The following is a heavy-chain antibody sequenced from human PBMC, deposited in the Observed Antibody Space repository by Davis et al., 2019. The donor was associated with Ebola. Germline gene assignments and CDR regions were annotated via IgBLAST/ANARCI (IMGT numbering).Heavy chain of an antibody. V-gene: IGHV3-33*08. J-gene: IGHJ2*01. CDR3: ARDEVRYFDWLLVLHWYFDL. CDR2: IWYDGSKK. CDR1: GFTFSSYG. Sequence: GESLKISCAASGFTFSSYGMHWVRQAPGKGLEWVAIIWYDGSKKYYVDSVKGRFTISRDNAKNSLYLQMNSLRAEDTAVYYCARDEVRYFDWLLVLHWYFDLWGRGTLVTVSS. D-gene: IGHD3-9*01.